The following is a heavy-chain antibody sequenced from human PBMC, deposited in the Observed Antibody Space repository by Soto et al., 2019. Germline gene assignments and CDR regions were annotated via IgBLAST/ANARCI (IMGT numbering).Heavy chain of an antibody. Sequence: PVGSLRLSCAASGFTFSSYSMNWVRQAPGKGLEWVSSISSSSSYIYYAVSVKGRFTISRDNAKNSLYLQMNSLRAEDTAVYYCARFPSSSSYSYGMKTNDYWGQGTLVTVSS. CDR2: ISSSSSYI. J-gene: IGHJ4*02. V-gene: IGHV3-21*01. CDR3: ARFPSSSSYSYGMKTNDY. D-gene: IGHD5-18*01. CDR1: GFTFSSYS.